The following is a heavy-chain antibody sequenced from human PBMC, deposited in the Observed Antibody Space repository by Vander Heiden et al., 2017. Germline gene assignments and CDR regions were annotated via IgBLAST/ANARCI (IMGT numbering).Heavy chain of an antibody. D-gene: IGHD3-3*01. CDR2: ISYDGSNK. Sequence: QVQLVESGGGVVQPGRSLRLSCAASGFTFRSYAMHWVRQAPGKGLEWVAVISYDGSNKYYADSVKGRFTISRDNSKNTLYLQMNSLRAEDTAVYYCASNRENYDFWSGLDYWGQGTLVTVSS. J-gene: IGHJ4*02. CDR1: GFTFRSYA. CDR3: ASNRENYDFWSGLDY. V-gene: IGHV3-30-3*01.